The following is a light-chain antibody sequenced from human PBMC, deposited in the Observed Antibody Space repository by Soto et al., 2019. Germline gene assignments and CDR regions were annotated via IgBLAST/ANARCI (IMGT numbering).Light chain of an antibody. CDR2: GAS. CDR3: QQYNNLPLT. J-gene: IGKJ1*01. CDR1: QSVSSN. V-gene: IGKV3-15*01. Sequence: EVVMTQSPATLSVSPGERAALSCRAGQSVSSNLAWYQQRPGQAPRLLIYGASTRATGIPARFSGSGSGTDFHLTISSLQSEDFAVYYCQQYNNLPLTFGQGTKFDI.